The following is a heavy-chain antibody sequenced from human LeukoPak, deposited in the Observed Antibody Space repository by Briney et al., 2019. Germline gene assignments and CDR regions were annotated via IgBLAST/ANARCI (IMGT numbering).Heavy chain of an antibody. D-gene: IGHD3-10*01. CDR3: ARIQYYYGSGTQRGMDV. Sequence: PSETLSLTCTVSSGSISSYYWSWIRQPAGKGLEWIGRIYTSGSTNYNPSLKSRVTMSVDTSKNQFSLKLSSVTAADTAVYYCARIQYYYGSGTQRGMDVWGQGTTVTVSS. J-gene: IGHJ6*02. CDR2: IYTSGST. CDR1: SGSISSYY. V-gene: IGHV4-4*07.